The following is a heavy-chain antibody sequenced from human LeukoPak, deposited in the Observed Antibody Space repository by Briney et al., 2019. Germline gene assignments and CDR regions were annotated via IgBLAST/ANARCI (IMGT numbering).Heavy chain of an antibody. J-gene: IGHJ4*02. CDR1: GFSITTYG. CDR3: AKFADLVPTVTHDY. CDR2: IRYDGSKK. Sequence: PGGSLRLSCAASGFSITTYGMHWVRQAPGKGLEWVAFIRYDGSKKYYSESVKGRFTISRDTSKNTLYLQMNSLSHEDTATYYCAKFADLVPTVTHDYWGQGTLVTVSS. D-gene: IGHD4-17*01. V-gene: IGHV3-30*02.